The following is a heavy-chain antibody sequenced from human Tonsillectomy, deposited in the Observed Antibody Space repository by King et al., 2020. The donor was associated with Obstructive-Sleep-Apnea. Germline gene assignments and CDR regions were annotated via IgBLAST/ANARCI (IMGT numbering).Heavy chain of an antibody. D-gene: IGHD5-18*01. CDR2: IYPGDSDT. V-gene: IGHV5-51*01. Sequence: VQLVESGAEVKKPGESLKISCKGSGYNFTTYWIGWVRQMPGKSLEWMGIIYPGDSDTTYSPSFQGQVTASADKSISTAYLQWSSLKASDTAMYFCARQRYSYGYPYYFDYWGQGTLVTVSS. CDR3: ARQRYSYGYPYYFDY. J-gene: IGHJ4*02. CDR1: GYNFTTYW.